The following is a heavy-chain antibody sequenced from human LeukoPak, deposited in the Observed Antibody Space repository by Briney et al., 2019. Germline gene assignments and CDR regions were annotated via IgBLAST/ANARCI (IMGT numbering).Heavy chain of an antibody. Sequence: ASVTVSFKASGYTFTVYYMHWVRQAPGQGLEWMGWINPNSGGTNYAQKFQGRVTMTRDTSISTAYMELSRLRSDDTAVYYCAIAPYCSSTSCPNWFDPWGQGTLVTVSS. D-gene: IGHD2-2*01. CDR3: AIAPYCSSTSCPNWFDP. V-gene: IGHV1-2*02. J-gene: IGHJ5*02. CDR2: INPNSGGT. CDR1: GYTFTVYY.